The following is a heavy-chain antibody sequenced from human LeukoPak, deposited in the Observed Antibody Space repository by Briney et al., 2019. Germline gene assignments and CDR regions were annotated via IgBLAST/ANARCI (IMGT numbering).Heavy chain of an antibody. D-gene: IGHD1-14*01. CDR2: IDPSDSYS. V-gene: IGHV5-10-1*01. J-gene: IGHJ2*01. CDR1: GYSFTNYW. CDR3: ARQPGMTAKSWYFDL. Sequence: GESLKISCKGSGYSFTNYWISWLRQMPGKGLEWMARIDPSDSYSTYSPSFQGHVTISADKSISMAYLQWSSLKASDTAMYFCARQPGMTAKSWYFDLWGRGTLVTVSS.